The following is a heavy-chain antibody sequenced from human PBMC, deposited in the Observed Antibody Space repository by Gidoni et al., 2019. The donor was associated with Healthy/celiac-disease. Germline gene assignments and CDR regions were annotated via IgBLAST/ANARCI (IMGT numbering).Heavy chain of an antibody. CDR3: ARNADYGDYTGDAFDI. CDR1: GGSISRGGYY. V-gene: IGHV4-31*03. CDR2: IYYSGST. D-gene: IGHD4-17*01. J-gene: IGHJ3*02. Sequence: QVQLQESGPGLVKPSQTLSLTCTVSGGSISRGGYYWSWSRQHPGKGLEWIGYIYYSGSTYYNPTLKSRVTISVDTSKNHFSLKLSSVTAADTAVYYCARNADYGDYTGDAFDIWGQGTMVTVSS.